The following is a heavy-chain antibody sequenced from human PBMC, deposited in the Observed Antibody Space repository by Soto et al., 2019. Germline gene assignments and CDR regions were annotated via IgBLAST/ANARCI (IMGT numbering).Heavy chain of an antibody. V-gene: IGHV4-59*08. Sequence: ADLCLTGSGAGDSISSRCWSWIRQPPGKGLEWIGYIYYSGSTNYNPSLKSRVTISVDTSKNQFSLKLSSVTAADTAVYYCARGSPQNGDFDYWGQGTLVTV. J-gene: IGHJ4*02. D-gene: IGHD4-17*01. CDR1: GDSISSRC. CDR2: IYYSGST. CDR3: ARGSPQNGDFDY.